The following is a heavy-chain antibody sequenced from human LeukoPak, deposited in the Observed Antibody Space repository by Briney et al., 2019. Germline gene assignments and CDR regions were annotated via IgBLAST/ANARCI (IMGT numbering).Heavy chain of an antibody. J-gene: IGHJ4*02. CDR3: AREGERTIAVAGIRPRARYHFDY. D-gene: IGHD6-19*01. CDR1: GDSVSSNSAA. Sequence: SQTLSLTCAISGDSVSSNSAAWNWIRQSPSRGLEWLGRTYYRSKWYNDYAVSVKSRITINPDTSKNQFSLQLNSVTPEDMAVYYCAREGERTIAVAGIRPRARYHFDYWGQGTLVTVSS. CDR2: TYYRSKWYN. V-gene: IGHV6-1*01.